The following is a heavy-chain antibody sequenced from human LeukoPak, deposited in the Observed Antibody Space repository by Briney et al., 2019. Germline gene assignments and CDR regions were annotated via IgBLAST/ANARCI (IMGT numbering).Heavy chain of an antibody. Sequence: GRSLRLSCAASGFTFSSYAMHWVRQAPGKGLEWVAVISYDGSNKYYADSVKGRFTISRDNSKNTLYLQMNSLRAEATAVYCCARDDTDPGGFYYYGMDVWGQGTTVTVSS. CDR3: ARDDTDPGGFYYYGMDV. D-gene: IGHD5-18*01. J-gene: IGHJ6*02. CDR2: ISYDGSNK. CDR1: GFTFSSYA. V-gene: IGHV3-30*04.